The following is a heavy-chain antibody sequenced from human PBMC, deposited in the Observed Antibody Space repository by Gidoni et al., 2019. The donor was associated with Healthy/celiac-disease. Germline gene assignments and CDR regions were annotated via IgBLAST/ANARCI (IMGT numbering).Heavy chain of an antibody. CDR1: GCNVSRAA. Sequence: EVPLLESGGGLVRPGGCLSLSCAGCGCNVSRAALSWVLQAPGEGLGWVSAIIGSGGSTYYADSVNGCFTISIDNSKNTLYLQMNRLRAEDTAVYYCAKDSSITMIVVVISSFDYWGQGTLVTVSS. V-gene: IGHV3-23*01. CDR2: IIGSGGST. D-gene: IGHD3-22*01. J-gene: IGHJ4*02. CDR3: AKDSSITMIVVVISSFDY.